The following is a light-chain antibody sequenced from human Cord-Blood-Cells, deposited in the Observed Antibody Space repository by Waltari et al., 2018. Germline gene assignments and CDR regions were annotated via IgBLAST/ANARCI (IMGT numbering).Light chain of an antibody. J-gene: IGKJ2*01. V-gene: IGKV1-9*01. CDR2: AAS. Sequence: DITLTQSSLSLSVSVGDSVTITCRASQGISSYLNWYQQKPGKAPKLLIYAASSLQSGVPSRFSGSGSGTEFTLTISSLQPEDFATYYCQQRNSYPVTFGEGTKLEIK. CDR1: QGISSY. CDR3: QQRNSYPVT.